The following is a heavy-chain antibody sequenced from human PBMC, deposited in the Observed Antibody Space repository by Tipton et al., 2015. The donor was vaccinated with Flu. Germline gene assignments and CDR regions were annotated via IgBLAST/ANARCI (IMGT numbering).Heavy chain of an antibody. D-gene: IGHD6-13*01. J-gene: IGHJ4*02. V-gene: IGHV3-7*03. CDR2: IKQDGSEK. CDR3: ATAIAAADSR. Sequence: SLRLSCVDSGFTFSSYWMSWVRQAPGKGLEWVANIKQDGSEKYYVGSVKGRFTISRDNAKNSLYLQMNSLRAEDTAVYYCATAIAAADSRWGQGTLVTVSS. CDR1: GFTFSSYW.